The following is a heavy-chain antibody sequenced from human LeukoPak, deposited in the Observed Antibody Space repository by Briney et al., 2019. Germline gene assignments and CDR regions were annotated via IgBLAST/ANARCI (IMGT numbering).Heavy chain of an antibody. CDR2: IVGSGEAT. V-gene: IGHV3-23*01. CDR1: GFTFSSYA. CDR3: AKSIVTSPNGFDI. D-gene: IGHD3-9*01. J-gene: IGHJ3*02. Sequence: GGSLRLSCAASGFTFSSYAMSWVRQAPGKGREWVSGIVGSGEATYYAHSVRGRFTISRDNSKSTLYLQINSLRAEDTAVYYCAKSIVTSPNGFDIWGQGTVVTVSS.